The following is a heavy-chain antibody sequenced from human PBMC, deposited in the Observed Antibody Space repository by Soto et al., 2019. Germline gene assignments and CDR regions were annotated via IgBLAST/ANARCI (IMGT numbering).Heavy chain of an antibody. V-gene: IGHV4-59*01. J-gene: IGHJ5*02. Sequence: PLETLSLTCTVSGDSITGSHWNWIRQPLGKPLEWIGYIYYRGSTNYNPSLKSRLTLSVDTSKNQIFLRLNSVTAADTAVYYCTRDASRDSSARGWFDPWGPGTLVTVSS. CDR1: GDSITGSH. CDR2: IYYRGST. D-gene: IGHD6-13*01. CDR3: TRDASRDSSARGWFDP.